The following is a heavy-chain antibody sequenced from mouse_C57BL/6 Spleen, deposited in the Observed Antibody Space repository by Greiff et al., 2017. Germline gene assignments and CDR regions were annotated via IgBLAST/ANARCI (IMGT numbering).Heavy chain of an antibody. D-gene: IGHD2-1*01. Sequence: QVQLQQPGAELVRPGSSVKLSCKASGYTFTSYWMHWVKQRPKQGLEWIGNIDPSDSETHYNQKFKDKATLTVDKSSSTAYMQLSSLTSEDSAVYYCARGGIYYGNTYYAMDYWGQGTSVTVSS. CDR1: GYTFTSYW. CDR3: ARGGIYYGNTYYAMDY. V-gene: IGHV1-52*01. CDR2: IDPSDSET. J-gene: IGHJ4*01.